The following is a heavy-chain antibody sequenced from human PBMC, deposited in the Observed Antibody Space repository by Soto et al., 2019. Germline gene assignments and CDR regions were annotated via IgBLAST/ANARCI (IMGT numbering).Heavy chain of an antibody. CDR2: ISAYNGNT. CDR3: ASTYDSSGYYSY. V-gene: IGHV1-18*01. Sequence: PSVKVSCKASGYTFTSYGISWVRQAPGQGLEWMGWISAYNGNTNYAQKLQGRVTMTTDTSTSTAYMELRSLRSDDTAVYYCASTYDSSGYYSYWGQGTLVTVSS. J-gene: IGHJ4*02. CDR1: GYTFTSYG. D-gene: IGHD3-22*01.